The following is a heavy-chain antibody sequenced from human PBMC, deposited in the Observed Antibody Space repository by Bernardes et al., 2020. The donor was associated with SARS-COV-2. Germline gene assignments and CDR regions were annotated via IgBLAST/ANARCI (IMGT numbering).Heavy chain of an antibody. CDR1: AMTYSNRL. CDR2: SACAGMDI. CDR3: ARDVGGTDWRFAFDV. J-gene: IGHJ3*01. V-gene: IGHV3-21*01. Sequence: GRCRRLAWVAAAMTYSNRLISWVRQATGKGLEWVSSSACAGMDIYYGDSVRGRFTTSRDNTRTSVFLQMESLRAEDTAVYYCARDVGGTDWRFAFDVWGPGTMVHVSS. D-gene: IGHD3-9*01.